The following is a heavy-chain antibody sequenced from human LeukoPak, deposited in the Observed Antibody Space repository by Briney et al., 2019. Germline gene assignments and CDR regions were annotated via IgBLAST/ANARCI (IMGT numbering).Heavy chain of an antibody. CDR2: FDPEDGET. Sequence: ASVKVSCKVSGYTLTELSMHWVRQAPGKGLEWMGGFDPEDGETIYAQKFQGRVTMTEDTSTDTAYMELSSLRSEDTAVYYCATRTYYDILTGYRGGGLAYWGQGTLVTVSS. D-gene: IGHD3-9*01. CDR1: GYTLTELS. V-gene: IGHV1-24*01. J-gene: IGHJ4*02. CDR3: ATRTYYDILTGYRGGGLAY.